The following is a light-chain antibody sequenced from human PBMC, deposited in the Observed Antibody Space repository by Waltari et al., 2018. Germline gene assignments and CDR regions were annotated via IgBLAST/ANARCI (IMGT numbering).Light chain of an antibody. Sequence: YELTQPSSVSVSPGQTATITCSGDIVPKKYIRWFKQRPGQAPRLVLDKDNERPSGIPERFSGSSSGVTAMLTISGAQADDEADYYCYSSADDNPRVFGGGTKLTVL. CDR3: YSSADDNPRV. CDR1: IVPKKY. V-gene: IGLV3-27*01. CDR2: KDN. J-gene: IGLJ3*02.